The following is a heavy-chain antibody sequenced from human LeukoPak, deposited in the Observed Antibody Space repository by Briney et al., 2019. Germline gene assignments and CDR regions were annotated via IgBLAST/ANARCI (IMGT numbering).Heavy chain of an antibody. CDR2: IKEEGSGK. D-gene: IGHD3-22*01. Sequence: GGSLRLSCVASGFTFSSYWMSWVRQAPGKGLEWVANIKEEGSGKYYVDSVTGRFTISRDNAKNSLYLQMNSLRAEDTAVYYCARIYYDSSGYRLFDYWGQGTLVTVPS. CDR3: ARIYYDSSGYRLFDY. CDR1: GFTFSSYW. V-gene: IGHV3-7*02. J-gene: IGHJ4*02.